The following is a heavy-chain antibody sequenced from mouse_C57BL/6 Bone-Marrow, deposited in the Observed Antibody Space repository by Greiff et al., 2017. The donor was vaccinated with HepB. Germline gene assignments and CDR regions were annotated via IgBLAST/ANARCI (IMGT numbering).Heavy chain of an antibody. V-gene: IGHV5-9*01. D-gene: IGHD2-4*01. CDR2: ISGGGGNT. Sequence: DVKLQESGGGLVKPGGSLKLSCAASGFTFSSYTMSWVRQTPEKRLEWVATISGGGGNTYYPDSVKGRFTISRDNAKNTLYLQMSSLRSEDTALYYCARHVYDYPFAYWGQGTLVTVSA. CDR3: ARHVYDYPFAY. CDR1: GFTFSSYT. J-gene: IGHJ3*01.